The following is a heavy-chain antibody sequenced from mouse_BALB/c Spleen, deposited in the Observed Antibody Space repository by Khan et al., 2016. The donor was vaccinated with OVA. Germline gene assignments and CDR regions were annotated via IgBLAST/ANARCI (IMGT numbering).Heavy chain of an antibody. Sequence: QLEESGPGLVKPSQSLSLTCTVTGYSITSDYAWNWIRQFPGNKLEWMGYISYSGSTNYNPSLKSRISITRDTSKNQFFLQLNSVTTEDTATCYCARDGSRYNYAMDYWGQGTSGTVAS. D-gene: IGHD2-3*01. CDR2: ISYSGST. V-gene: IGHV3-2*02. CDR1: GYSITSDYA. CDR3: ARDGSRYNYAMDY. J-gene: IGHJ4*01.